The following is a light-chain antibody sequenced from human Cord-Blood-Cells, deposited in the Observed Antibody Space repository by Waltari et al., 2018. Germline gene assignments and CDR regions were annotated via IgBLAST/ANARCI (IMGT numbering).Light chain of an antibody. CDR1: QSISSW. V-gene: IGKV1-5*03. CDR2: KAS. J-gene: IGKJ2*01. Sequence: DIQMTQSPSTLSASVGDRVTITCRASQSISSWLAWYQQKPGKAPKLLIYKASSLESGVPSRFSGSGSGTEFTLTISRLQPYDFATYYCQQYNSYLYTFGQGTKLEIK. CDR3: QQYNSYLYT.